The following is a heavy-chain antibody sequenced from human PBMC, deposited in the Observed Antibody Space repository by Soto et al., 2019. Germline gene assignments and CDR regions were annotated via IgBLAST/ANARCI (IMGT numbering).Heavy chain of an antibody. CDR3: ARDLGDIVVVSAATEFDH. J-gene: IGHJ4*02. D-gene: IGHD2-2*01. CDR2: ISATNGNT. V-gene: IGHV1-18*04. CDR1: GYTFNNSG. Sequence: QVQLVQSGAEVKKPGASVKVSCKASGYTFNNSGISWVRQAPGRGLEWMGWISATNGNTNYAQKFQGRVTMTTDTATRTAYMYLRSLRSDDTAVYFCARDLGDIVVVSAATEFDHWGQGTLVTVSS.